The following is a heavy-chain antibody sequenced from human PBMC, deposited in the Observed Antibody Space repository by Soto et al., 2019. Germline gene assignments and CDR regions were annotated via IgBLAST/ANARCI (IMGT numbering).Heavy chain of an antibody. J-gene: IGHJ4*02. CDR2: IYWNDDK. V-gene: IGHV2-5*01. D-gene: IGHD2-8*01. CDR3: AYILYRRRSLCFDE. CDR1: GFSLSTSGVG. Sequence: SGPTLVNPTQTLTLTCTFSGFSLSTSGVGVGWIRQPPGKALEWLALIYWNDDKRYSPSLKSRLTITKDTSKNQVVLTMTNMDPVDTATYYFAYILYRRRSLCFDEWGQGSMVTVSS.